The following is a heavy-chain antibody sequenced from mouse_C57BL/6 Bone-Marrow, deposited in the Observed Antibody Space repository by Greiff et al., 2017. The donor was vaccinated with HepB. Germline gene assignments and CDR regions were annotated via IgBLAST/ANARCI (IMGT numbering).Heavy chain of an antibody. Sequence: QVQLQQSGTELVKPGASVKLSCKASGYTFTSYWMHWVKQRPGQGLEWIGNINPSNGGTNYNEKFKSKATLTVDKSSSTAYMQLSSLTSEYSAVYYCAIGTGYWYFDVWGTGTTVTVSS. CDR3: AIGTGYWYFDV. CDR1: GYTFTSYW. CDR2: INPSNGGT. J-gene: IGHJ1*03. D-gene: IGHD4-1*01. V-gene: IGHV1-53*01.